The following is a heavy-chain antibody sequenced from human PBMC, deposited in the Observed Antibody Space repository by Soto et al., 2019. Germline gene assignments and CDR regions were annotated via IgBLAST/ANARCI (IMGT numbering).Heavy chain of an antibody. Sequence: SETLSLTCAVYGGSFSGYYWSWIRQPPGKGLEWIGEINHSGSTNYNPSLKSRVTISVDTSKNQFSLKLGSVTAADTAVYYCARRLGGGNWNYSLWGQGTLVTVSS. D-gene: IGHD1-7*01. J-gene: IGHJ4*02. CDR2: INHSGST. V-gene: IGHV4-34*01. CDR1: GGSFSGYY. CDR3: ARRLGGGNWNYSL.